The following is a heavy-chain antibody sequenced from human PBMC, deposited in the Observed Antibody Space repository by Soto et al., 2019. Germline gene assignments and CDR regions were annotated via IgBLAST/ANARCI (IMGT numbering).Heavy chain of an antibody. Sequence: PSETLSLTCTVSGGSISSYYWSWIRQPPGKGLEWIGYIYYSGSTNYNPSLKSRVTISVDTSKNQFSLKLSSVTAADTAVYYCARSHSNYDILTGYYTDWFDPWGQGTLVTVS. D-gene: IGHD3-9*01. CDR1: GGSISSYY. V-gene: IGHV4-59*01. CDR2: IYYSGST. J-gene: IGHJ5*02. CDR3: ARSHSNYDILTGYYTDWFDP.